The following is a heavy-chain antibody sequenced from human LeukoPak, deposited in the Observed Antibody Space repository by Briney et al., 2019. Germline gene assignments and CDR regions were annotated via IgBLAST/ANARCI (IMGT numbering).Heavy chain of an antibody. V-gene: IGHV3-23*01. D-gene: IGHD3-22*01. J-gene: IGHJ3*02. CDR2: ISGSGGST. Sequence: GGSLRLSCAASGFTFSSYAMSWVRQAPGKGLEWVSAISGSGGSTYYADSVKGRFTISRDNSKNTLYLQMNSLRAEGTAVYYCAKVSRDSSGYYYVGGLGAFDIWGQGTMVTVSS. CDR3: AKVSRDSSGYYYVGGLGAFDI. CDR1: GFTFSSYA.